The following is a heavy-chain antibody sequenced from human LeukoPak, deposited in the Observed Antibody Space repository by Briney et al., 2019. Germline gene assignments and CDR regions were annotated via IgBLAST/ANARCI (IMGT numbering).Heavy chain of an antibody. J-gene: IGHJ4*02. CDR1: GGSISSYY. V-gene: IGHV4-59*01. CDR2: IYYSGST. D-gene: IGHD5-18*01. Sequence: SETLSLTCTVSGGSISSYYWSWIRQPPGKGLEWIGYIYYSGSTNYNPSLKSRVTISVDTSKNQFSLKLSSVTAADTAVYYCARETERDTAMVNWGQGTLVTVSS. CDR3: ARETERDTAMVN.